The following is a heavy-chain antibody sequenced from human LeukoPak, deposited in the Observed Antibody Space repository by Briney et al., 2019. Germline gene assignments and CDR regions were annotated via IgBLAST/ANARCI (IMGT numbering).Heavy chain of an antibody. J-gene: IGHJ5*02. CDR3: ARGLGGWFDP. CDR2: IYYSGST. CDR1: GGSISSGDYY. Sequence: SQTLSLTCTVSGGSISSGDYYWTWIRQPPGKGLEWIGYIYYSGSTYYNPSLKSRIITSIDTSKNQFSLQLSSVTAADTAVYYCARGLGGWFDPWGQEALVTVSS. D-gene: IGHD3/OR15-3a*01. V-gene: IGHV4-30-4*01.